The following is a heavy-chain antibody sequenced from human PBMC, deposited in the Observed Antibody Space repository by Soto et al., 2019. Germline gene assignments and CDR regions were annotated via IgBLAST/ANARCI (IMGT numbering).Heavy chain of an antibody. J-gene: IGHJ6*03. CDR1: GFTFSSYG. D-gene: IGHD3-10*01. Sequence: QVQLVESGGGVVQPGRSLRLSCAASGFTFSSYGMHWVRQAPGKGLEWVAVIWYDGSNKYYADSVKGRFTISRDNSKNTLYLQMNGLRAEDTAVYYCAREGSGSYYGYYYYMDVWGKGTTVTVSS. CDR3: AREGSGSYYGYYYYMDV. CDR2: IWYDGSNK. V-gene: IGHV3-33*01.